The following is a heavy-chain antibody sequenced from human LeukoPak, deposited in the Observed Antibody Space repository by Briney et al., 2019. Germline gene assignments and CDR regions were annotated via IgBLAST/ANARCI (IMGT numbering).Heavy chain of an antibody. CDR1: GGSISSSSYY. CDR2: IYYSGST. Sequence: TSETLSLTCTVSGGSISSSSYYWGWIRQPPGKGLEWIGSIYYSGSTYYNPSLKSRVTISVDTSKNQFSLKLSSVTAADTAVYYCARQGSGYKDFDYWGQGTLVTVSS. CDR3: ARQGSGYKDFDY. V-gene: IGHV4-39*01. D-gene: IGHD3-22*01. J-gene: IGHJ4*02.